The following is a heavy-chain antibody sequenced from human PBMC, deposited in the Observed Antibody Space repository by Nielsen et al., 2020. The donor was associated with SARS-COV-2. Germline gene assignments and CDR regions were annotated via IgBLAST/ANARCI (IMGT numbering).Heavy chain of an antibody. CDR1: GFTFSSLW. V-gene: IGHV3-7*01. Sequence: GESLKISCAASGFTFSSLWMSWVRQVPGKGLEWVADIKPDGSEKFYVDSVKGRFTISRDNAKNSMSLQMNSLRVEDTAVYYCARGDALGWFDPWGQGTLVTVSS. CDR3: ARGDALGWFDP. CDR2: IKPDGSEK. J-gene: IGHJ5*02.